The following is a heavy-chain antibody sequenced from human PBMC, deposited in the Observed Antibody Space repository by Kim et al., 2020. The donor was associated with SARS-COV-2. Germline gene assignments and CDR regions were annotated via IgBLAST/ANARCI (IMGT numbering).Heavy chain of an antibody. CDR3: VTAHTWLYEN. CDR2: GSIP. D-gene: IGHD2-8*01. Sequence: GSIPFFAASVKGRFTIYRDNSKNTLYLKLNSLRAEDTAVYYCVTAHTWLYENWGQGTLVTVST. V-gene: IGHV3-23*03. J-gene: IGHJ4*02.